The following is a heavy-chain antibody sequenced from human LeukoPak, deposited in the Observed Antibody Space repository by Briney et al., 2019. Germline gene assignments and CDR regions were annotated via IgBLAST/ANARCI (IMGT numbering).Heavy chain of an antibody. D-gene: IGHD4-11*01. CDR1: SASIITTNYY. CDR3: ARNLGQTWGTVTTDLWYFDH. V-gene: IGHV4-39*01. CDR2: ISYSGNA. J-gene: IGHJ4*02. Sequence: SETLSLTCTVSSASIITTNYYWGWIRQPPGKGLEWIGSISYSGNAYYNPSLRSRLSISMDASKNQFSLKVRSVTAADTAVYYCARNLGQTWGTVTTDLWYFDHWGQGTLVPVSS.